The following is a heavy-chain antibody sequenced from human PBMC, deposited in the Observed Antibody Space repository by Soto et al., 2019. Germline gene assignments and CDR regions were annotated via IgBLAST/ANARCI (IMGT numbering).Heavy chain of an antibody. Sequence: TLSLACGVYGGFISSSNWWSWVRQPPGKGLEWIGEIYHSGSTNYNPSLKSRVTISVDKSKNQFSLKLSSVTAADTAVYYCASLPATSDFDYWGQGTLVTVS. J-gene: IGHJ4*02. D-gene: IGHD2-2*01. CDR3: ASLPATSDFDY. V-gene: IGHV4-4*02. CDR2: IYHSGST. CDR1: GGFISSSNW.